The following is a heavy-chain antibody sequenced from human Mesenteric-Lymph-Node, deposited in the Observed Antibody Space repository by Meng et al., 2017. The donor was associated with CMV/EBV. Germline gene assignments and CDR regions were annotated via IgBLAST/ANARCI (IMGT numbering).Heavy chain of an antibody. V-gene: IGHV1-69*01. CDR2: IVPKFGTA. J-gene: IGHJ4*02. Sequence: SGGTFSSFGISWVRQAPGQGLEWMGGIVPKFGTANHAQKFLDRVTITADEATSTAYMQLNSLRSEDTAVYYCARERVRGDHRDPGDYWGQGTLVTVSS. D-gene: IGHD3-10*01. CDR3: ARERVRGDHRDPGDY. CDR1: GGTFSSFG.